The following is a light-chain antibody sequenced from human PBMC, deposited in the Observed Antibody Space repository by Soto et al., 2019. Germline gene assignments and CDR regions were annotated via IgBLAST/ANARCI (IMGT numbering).Light chain of an antibody. V-gene: IGKV2-28*01. CDR3: MQTLQTPT. J-gene: IGKJ1*01. CDR2: LGS. CDR1: RNLMHSNGYNY. Sequence: DIVMTQSPLSLPVTPGEPASISCRSSRNLMHSNGYNYLDWYLQKPGQSPQLLIYLGSNRASGVPDRLSGSGSGTDFILRISRVEAEDVGVYYCMQTLQTPTFGQGTKVDIK.